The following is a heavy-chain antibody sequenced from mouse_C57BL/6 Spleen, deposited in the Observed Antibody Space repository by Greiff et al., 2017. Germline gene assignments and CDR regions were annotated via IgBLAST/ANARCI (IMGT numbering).Heavy chain of an antibody. CDR3: AKNENYGSRYGLAY. V-gene: IGHV2-9*01. D-gene: IGHD1-1*01. CDR1: GFSLTSYG. J-gene: IGHJ3*01. Sequence: VQLQQSGPGLVAPSQSLSITCTVSGFSLTSYGVDWVRQPPGKGLEWLGVIWGGGSTDYNSALMSRLSISKDNSKSQVFFKMNSLQTADTAMYCCAKNENYGSRYGLAYWGQGTLVTVSA. CDR2: IWGGGST.